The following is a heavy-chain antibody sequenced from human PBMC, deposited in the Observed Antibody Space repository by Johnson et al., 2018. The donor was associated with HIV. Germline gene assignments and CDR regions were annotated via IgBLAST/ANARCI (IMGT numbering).Heavy chain of an antibody. D-gene: IGHD6-19*01. Sequence: QVQLVESGGGLVKPGGSLRLSCVASGFTFSDYYMSWIRQAPGKGLEWEAVISYDGDNKYYPDSVRGRFTISRDNSKNMTNLQMNGLSDEDTADYYCVRDQGSGWPTNAFDNWGRGTRVTVSS. J-gene: IGHJ3*02. V-gene: IGHV3-30*03. CDR1: GFTFSDYY. CDR2: ISYDGDNK. CDR3: VRDQGSGWPTNAFDN.